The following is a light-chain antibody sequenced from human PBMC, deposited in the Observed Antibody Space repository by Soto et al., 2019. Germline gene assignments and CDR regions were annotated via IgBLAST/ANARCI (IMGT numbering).Light chain of an antibody. CDR3: SSYTSSSTV. J-gene: IGLJ2*01. V-gene: IGLV2-18*02. Sequence: QSALTQPPSVSGSPGQSVTISCTGTSSDVGSYNRVSWYQQPPGTAPNLMIYEVSNRPSGVPDRFSGSKSGNTASLTISGLQAEDEADYYCSSYTSSSTVFGGGTKVTVL. CDR2: EVS. CDR1: SSDVGSYNR.